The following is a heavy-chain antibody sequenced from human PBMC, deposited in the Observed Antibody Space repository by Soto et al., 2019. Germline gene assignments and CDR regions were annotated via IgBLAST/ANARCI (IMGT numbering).Heavy chain of an antibody. CDR1: GGSFSGYY. CDR3: ARPGTVGRSFAFDI. V-gene: IGHV4-34*01. J-gene: IGHJ3*02. D-gene: IGHD3-10*01. CDR2: INHSGST. Sequence: SETLSLTCTVYGGSFSGYYWSWIRQPPGKGLEWIGEINHSGSTNYNPSLKSRVTISVDTSKNQFSLKLSSVTAADTAVYYCARPGTVGRSFAFDIWGQGTMVTVSS.